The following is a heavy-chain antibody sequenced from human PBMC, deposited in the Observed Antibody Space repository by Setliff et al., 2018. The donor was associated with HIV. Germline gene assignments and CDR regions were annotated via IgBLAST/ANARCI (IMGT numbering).Heavy chain of an antibody. V-gene: IGHV3-23*01. J-gene: IGHJ5*02. Sequence: GGSLRLSCAASGFTFNYHAMTWVRQAPGKGLEWVSGISGSGDSTFYAHSVKGRFTISRDNSRDTLYLEMNNLRAEDTALYYCAKDYTPTFWEYNWFDVWGQGTQVTVS. CDR2: ISGSGDST. D-gene: IGHD3-16*01. CDR1: GFTFNYHA. CDR3: AKDYTPTFWEYNWFDV.